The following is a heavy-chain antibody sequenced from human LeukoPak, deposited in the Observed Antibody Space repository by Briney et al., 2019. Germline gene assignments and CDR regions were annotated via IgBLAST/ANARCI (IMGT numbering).Heavy chain of an antibody. CDR2: ISWKSDSM. Sequence: GGSLRLSCAVPGFTFDDYAMHWVRQVPGKGLEWVSGISWKSDSMRYADSVKGRFTVSRDNAKNSLYLQMNSLRTEDTALYYCAKDGGHTSVLYYFECWGQGTLVTVSS. J-gene: IGHJ4*02. CDR1: GFTFDDYA. V-gene: IGHV3-9*01. D-gene: IGHD6-19*01. CDR3: AKDGGHTSVLYYFEC.